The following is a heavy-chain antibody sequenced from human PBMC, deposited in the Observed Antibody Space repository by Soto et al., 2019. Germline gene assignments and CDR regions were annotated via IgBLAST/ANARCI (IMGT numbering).Heavy chain of an antibody. V-gene: IGHV3-53*01. CDR2: IYSGGST. Sequence: LRLSCAASGFTVSSNYMSWVRQAPGKGLEWVSVIYSGGSTYYADSVKGRFTISRDNSKNTLYLQMNSLRAEDTAVYYCAREVVTPLYFDLWGRGTLVTVSS. J-gene: IGHJ2*01. D-gene: IGHD2-21*02. CDR1: GFTVSSNY. CDR3: AREVVTPLYFDL.